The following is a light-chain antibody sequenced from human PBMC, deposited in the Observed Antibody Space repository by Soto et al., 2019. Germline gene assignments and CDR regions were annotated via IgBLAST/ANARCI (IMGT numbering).Light chain of an antibody. V-gene: IGKV3-11*01. Sequence: EIVLTQSPATLSLCPGERATLSCRANQSVSTYLAWYQQQRGQAPRLLIYDSSHRATGIPARFSGSGSGTAFTLTISSLEPEDFAVYYCRQGSTTFGGGTKVDI. CDR1: QSVSTY. CDR3: RQGSTT. CDR2: DSS. J-gene: IGKJ4*01.